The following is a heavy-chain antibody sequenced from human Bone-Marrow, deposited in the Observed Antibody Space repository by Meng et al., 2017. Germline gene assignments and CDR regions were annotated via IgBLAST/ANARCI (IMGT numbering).Heavy chain of an antibody. CDR2: ISSSSSYI. CDR3: ARHSGYDLGYGMDV. Sequence: GESLKISCAASGFTFSSYSMNWVRQAPGKGLEWVSSISSSSSYIYYADSVKGRFTISRDNAKNSLYLQMNSLRAEDTAVYYCARHSGYDLGYGMDVWGQGTTVTVSS. CDR1: GFTFSSYS. J-gene: IGHJ6*02. V-gene: IGHV3-21*01. D-gene: IGHD5-12*01.